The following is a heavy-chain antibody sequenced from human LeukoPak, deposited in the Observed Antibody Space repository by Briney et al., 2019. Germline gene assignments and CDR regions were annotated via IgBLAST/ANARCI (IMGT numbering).Heavy chain of an antibody. D-gene: IGHD6-19*01. V-gene: IGHV4-4*07. CDR3: ARDSRGIAVATNWFDP. CDR1: GGSISSYH. J-gene: IGHJ5*02. CDR2: IYTSGST. Sequence: TSETLSLTCTVSGGSISSYHWSWIRQPAGKGLEWIGRIYTSGSTNYNPSLKSRVTMSVDTSKNQFSLKLSSVTAADTAVYYCARDSRGIAVATNWFDPWGQGTLVTVSS.